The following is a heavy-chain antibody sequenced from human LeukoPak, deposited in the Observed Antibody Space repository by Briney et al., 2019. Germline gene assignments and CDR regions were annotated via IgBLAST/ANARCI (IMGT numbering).Heavy chain of an antibody. CDR1: GFTFSSYA. J-gene: IGHJ5*02. CDR2: ILFGGSNK. CDR3: ARDRWVAVTKTFDP. V-gene: IGHV3-30*01. D-gene: IGHD6-19*01. Sequence: GGSLRLSCAASGFTFSSYAMHWVRQAPGKGLEWVAVILFGGSNKYYADSVKGRFTISRDNSKNTLFLQMNSLRAEDTAVYYCARDRWVAVTKTFDPWGQGTLVTVSS.